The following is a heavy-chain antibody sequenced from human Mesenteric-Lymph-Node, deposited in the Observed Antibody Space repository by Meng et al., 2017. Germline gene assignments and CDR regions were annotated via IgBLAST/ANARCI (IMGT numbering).Heavy chain of an antibody. J-gene: IGHJ4*02. D-gene: IGHD1-1*01. CDR1: GFTFSSYA. Sequence: GESLKISCAASGFTFSSYAMSWVRQAPGKGLEWVSAISSSGTSAYYADSMNGRFTISSDNSKNTLYLQMNSLRAEDTAVYYCARDYRNDGGGDYWGQGTLVTVSS. V-gene: IGHV3-23*01. CDR3: ARDYRNDGGGDY. CDR2: ISSSGTSA.